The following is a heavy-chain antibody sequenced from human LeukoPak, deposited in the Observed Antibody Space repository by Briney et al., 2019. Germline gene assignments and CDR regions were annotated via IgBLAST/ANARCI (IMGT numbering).Heavy chain of an antibody. Sequence: SETLSLTCTVSGYSFDSGYYWGWIRQPPGKGLEWIANIYYSGSTSYNPSLKSRVTVSIDTSKNKFSLKLYSVSAADTALYYCARLYCISTSCYTIDCWGQGPLVTVSS. D-gene: IGHD2-2*02. V-gene: IGHV4-38-2*02. CDR3: ARLYCISTSCYTIDC. J-gene: IGHJ4*02. CDR1: GYSFDSGYY. CDR2: IYYSGST.